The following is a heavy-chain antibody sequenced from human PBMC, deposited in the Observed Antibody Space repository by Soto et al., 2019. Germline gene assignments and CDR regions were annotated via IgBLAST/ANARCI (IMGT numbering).Heavy chain of an antibody. Sequence: ASVKVACKASGYTFTSYYINWVRQATGQGLEWMGWMNPNSGNTGYAQKFQGRVTMTRNTSISTAYMELSSLRSDDTAVYYCARVGSGYDYGTIYYWGQGTLVTVSS. CDR2: MNPNSGNT. CDR3: ARVGSGYDYGTIYY. CDR1: GYTFTSYY. J-gene: IGHJ4*02. V-gene: IGHV1-8*01. D-gene: IGHD5-12*01.